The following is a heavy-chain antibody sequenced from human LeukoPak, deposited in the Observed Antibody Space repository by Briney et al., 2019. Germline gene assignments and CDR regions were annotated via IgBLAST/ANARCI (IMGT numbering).Heavy chain of an antibody. CDR3: ARESYGDYVHWFDP. CDR1: GFTFSSYC. V-gene: IGHV3-21*01. CDR2: ISSSSSYI. Sequence: PGGSLRLSCAASGFTFSSYCMDWVRQTPGKGLEWVSSISSSSSYIYYADSVKGRFTISRDNAKNSLYLQMNSLRAEDTAVYYCARESYGDYVHWFDPWGQGTLVTVSS. D-gene: IGHD4-17*01. J-gene: IGHJ5*02.